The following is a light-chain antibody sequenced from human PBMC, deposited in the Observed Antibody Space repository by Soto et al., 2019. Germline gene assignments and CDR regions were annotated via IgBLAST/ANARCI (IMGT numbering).Light chain of an antibody. CDR2: ATS. Sequence: IVLTQSPATLSLSPGKRASLSCRASQSVSSNLAWYQQKPGQTPRLLIYATSTRATGIPARFSGSGSGTEFTLTISSLQSEDFAVYYCQHYNNWPLTFGGGTKVDIK. CDR1: QSVSSN. V-gene: IGKV3-15*01. CDR3: QHYNNWPLT. J-gene: IGKJ4*01.